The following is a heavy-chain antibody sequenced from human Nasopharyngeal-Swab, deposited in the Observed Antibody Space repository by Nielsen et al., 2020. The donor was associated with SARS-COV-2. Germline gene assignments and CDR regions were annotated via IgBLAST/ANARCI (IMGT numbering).Heavy chain of an antibody. CDR2: ISGSDGST. CDR3: AKEATLGGVGDYYYMDV. D-gene: IGHD3-16*01. CDR1: GFTFSSYD. J-gene: IGHJ6*03. Sequence: GESLKISCAASGFTFSSYDMSWVRQAPGKGLEWVSAISGSDGSTYYADSVKGRFTISRDNSKNTLYLQMNSLRADDTAVYYCAKEATLGGVGDYYYMDVWGKGTTVTVSS. V-gene: IGHV3-23*01.